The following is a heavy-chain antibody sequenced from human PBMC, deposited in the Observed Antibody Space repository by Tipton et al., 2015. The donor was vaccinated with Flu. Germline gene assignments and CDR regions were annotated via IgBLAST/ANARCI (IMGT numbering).Heavy chain of an antibody. CDR2: IFATGTA. Sequence: GEALGTHYWTWFRQPAGERLEWIGHIFATGTAIYNPSLRSRVTMSVDTPKNQFSLNLTSVTAADTAVYYCARLPRHYGDYPLDYWGPGIMVTVSS. CDR1: GEALGTHY. D-gene: IGHD4-17*01. V-gene: IGHV4-4*07. CDR3: ARLPRHYGDYPLDY. J-gene: IGHJ4*01.